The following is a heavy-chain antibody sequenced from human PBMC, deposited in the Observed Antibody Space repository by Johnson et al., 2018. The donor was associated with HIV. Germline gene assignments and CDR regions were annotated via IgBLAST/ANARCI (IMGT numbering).Heavy chain of an antibody. D-gene: IGHD5-18*01. Sequence: EVQLLESGGGLVKPGGSLRLSCAASGFTFSNAWMSWVRQAPGMGLQWVGRIKSKTDGGTTDYAAPVKDRFTISRDDSKNTLYLQMNSLRAEDTAVYYCAKDLRGYSYGLGAFDIWGQGTMVTVSS. J-gene: IGHJ3*02. V-gene: IGHV3-15*01. CDR3: AKDLRGYSYGLGAFDI. CDR1: GFTFSNAW. CDR2: IKSKTDGGTT.